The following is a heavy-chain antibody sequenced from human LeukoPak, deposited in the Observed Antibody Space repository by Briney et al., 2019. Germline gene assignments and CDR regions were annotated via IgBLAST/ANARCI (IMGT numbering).Heavy chain of an antibody. D-gene: IGHD6-19*01. V-gene: IGHV3-30*02. CDR1: GFTFSSYG. Sequence: GGSLRLSCAASGFTFSSYGMHWVRQAPGKGLEWVAFIRYDGSNKYYADSVKGRFTISRDNSKNTLYLQMNSLRAEDTAVYYCAKDRGPYSSGLGDYFDYWGQGTLVTVSS. CDR2: IRYDGSNK. CDR3: AKDRGPYSSGLGDYFDY. J-gene: IGHJ4*02.